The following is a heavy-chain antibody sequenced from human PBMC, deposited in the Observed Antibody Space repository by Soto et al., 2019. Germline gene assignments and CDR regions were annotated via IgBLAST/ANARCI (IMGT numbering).Heavy chain of an antibody. V-gene: IGHV4-39*01. CDR3: AREFIAVVGFDAFDL. J-gene: IGHJ3*01. CDR2: IYYNGTT. D-gene: IGHD6-19*01. Sequence: QLQLQESGPGLVKPSETLSLTCTVSGGSITGASSYWGWIRQSPGKGLEWIANIYYNGTTYYNPSLKSRVTMSVNTAKNQFSLKLSSVTAADTAVYYCAREFIAVVGFDAFDLWGQGTMVTVSS. CDR1: GGSITGASSY.